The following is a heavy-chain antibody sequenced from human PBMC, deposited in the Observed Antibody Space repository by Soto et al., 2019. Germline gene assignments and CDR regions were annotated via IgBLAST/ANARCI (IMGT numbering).Heavy chain of an antibody. V-gene: IGHV4-4*02. CDR3: ARDHSGVGIVVVPAANQGSWFDP. Sequence: SETLSLTCAVSGGSISSSNWWSWVRQPPGKGLEWIGEIYHSGSTNYNPSLKSRVTISVVKSKNQFSLKLSSVTAADTAVYYCARDHSGVGIVVVPAANQGSWFDPWGQGTLVTVSS. CDR1: GGSISSSNW. J-gene: IGHJ5*02. CDR2: IYHSGST. D-gene: IGHD2-2*01.